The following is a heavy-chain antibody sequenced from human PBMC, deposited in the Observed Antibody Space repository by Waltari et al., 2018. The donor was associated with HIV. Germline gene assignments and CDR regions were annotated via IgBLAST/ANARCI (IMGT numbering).Heavy chain of an antibody. J-gene: IGHJ4*02. Sequence: EVQLVGSGGGLVQPGGSLRLSCAASGFTFSSYWMSWVRQAPGMGVEWGSNIKQDGSEKDYVDSVNGQFTISRDNAENSLYLQMNSLRAEDTAVYYCARGGFYGSGSKVNWGQGTLVTVSS. D-gene: IGHD3-10*01. CDR1: GFTFSSYW. V-gene: IGHV3-7*04. CDR2: IKQDGSEK. CDR3: ARGGFYGSGSKVN.